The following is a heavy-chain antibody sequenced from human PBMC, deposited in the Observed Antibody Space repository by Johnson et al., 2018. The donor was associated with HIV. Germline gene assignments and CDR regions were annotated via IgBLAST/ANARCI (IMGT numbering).Heavy chain of an antibody. J-gene: IGHJ3*02. Sequence: VQLVESGGGLVQPGGSLRLSCAASGFTFSSYSMSWVRQAPGKGLEWVSLIYTGGSTFYADSVKGRFTISRDNSKNALYLQMNSLRAEDTAVYYCARVRVGAFDIWGQGTMVTVSS. CDR3: ARVRVGAFDI. D-gene: IGHD1-26*01. V-gene: IGHV3-66*02. CDR1: GFTFSSYS. CDR2: IYTGGST.